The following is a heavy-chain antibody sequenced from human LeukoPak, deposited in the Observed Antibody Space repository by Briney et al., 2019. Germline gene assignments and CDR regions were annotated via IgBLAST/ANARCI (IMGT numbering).Heavy chain of an antibody. CDR3: AREGTTGTTSWFDP. V-gene: IGHV3-23*01. D-gene: IGHD1-1*01. Sequence: HPGGSLRLSCAASGFTFSSYAMSWVRQAPGKGLEWVSAISGSGGSTYYADSVKGRFTISRDNAKNSLYLQMNSLGAEDTAVYYCAREGTTGTTSWFDPWGQGTLVTVSS. CDR1: GFTFSSYA. CDR2: ISGSGGST. J-gene: IGHJ5*02.